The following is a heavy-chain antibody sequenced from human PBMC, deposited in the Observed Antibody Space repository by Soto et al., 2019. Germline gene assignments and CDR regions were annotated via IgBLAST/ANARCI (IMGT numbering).Heavy chain of an antibody. CDR2: ISVSGGST. V-gene: IGHV3-23*01. J-gene: IGHJ6*02. D-gene: IGHD1-26*01. CDR3: AKDSLKWDLSVLDYYGMYV. Sequence: EVQLLESGGGLVQPGGSLRLSCAASGFTFSSYAMSWVRQAPGKGLEWVSTISVSGGSTYYADSVKGRLTISRDNSKNPLYVQMNSMRAEDTSVYYCAKDSLKWDLSVLDYYGMYVWGPGTTVSVSS. CDR1: GFTFSSYA.